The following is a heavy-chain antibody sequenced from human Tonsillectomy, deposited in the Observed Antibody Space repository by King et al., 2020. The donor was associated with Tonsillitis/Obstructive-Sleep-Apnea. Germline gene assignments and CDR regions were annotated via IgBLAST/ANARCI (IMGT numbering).Heavy chain of an antibody. D-gene: IGHD2-2*01. V-gene: IGHV4-34*01. Sequence: VQLQQWGAGLLKPPETLSLTCAVYGGSFSDYYWSWIRQPPGKGLEWIGEINHSGSTNYNLSLKSRVTISVDTSKNQISLKLSSVTAADTAVYYCARVREYCTSTSCFYYFDDWGQGTLVTVSS. CDR3: ARVREYCTSTSCFYYFDD. CDR2: INHSGST. CDR1: GGSFSDYY. J-gene: IGHJ4*02.